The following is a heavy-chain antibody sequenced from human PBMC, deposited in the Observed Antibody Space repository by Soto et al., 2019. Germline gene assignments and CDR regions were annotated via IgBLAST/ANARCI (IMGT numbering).Heavy chain of an antibody. J-gene: IGHJ5*02. CDR1: GFTFSSYW. V-gene: IGHV3-7*05. CDR2: IKQDGSEK. D-gene: IGHD6-13*01. CDR3: ARSGYSSSWYVPDNWFDP. Sequence: GGSLRLSCAASGFTFSSYWMSWVRQAPGKGLEWVANIKQDGSEKYYVDSVKGRFTISRDNAKNSLYLQMNSLRAEDTAVYYCARSGYSSSWYVPDNWFDPWGQGTLVTVSS.